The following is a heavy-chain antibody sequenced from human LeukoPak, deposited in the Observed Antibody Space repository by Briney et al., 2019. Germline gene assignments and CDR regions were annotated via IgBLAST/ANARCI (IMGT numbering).Heavy chain of an antibody. J-gene: IGHJ6*02. CDR2: IYSGGST. D-gene: IGHD3-10*01. Sequence: GRSLRLSCAASGFTFSSYGMHWVRQAPGKGLEWVSVIYSGGSTYYADSVKGRFTISRDNSKNTLYLQMNSLRAEDTAVYYCGRASGDYYYGMDVWGQGTTVTVSS. CDR3: GRASGDYYYGMDV. CDR1: GFTFSSYG. V-gene: IGHV3-66*01.